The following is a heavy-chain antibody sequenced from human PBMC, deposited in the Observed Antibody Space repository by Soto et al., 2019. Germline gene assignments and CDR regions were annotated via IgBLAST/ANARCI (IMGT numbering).Heavy chain of an antibody. CDR1: GGSFNSYY. J-gene: IGHJ4*02. CDR2: VNHSGST. V-gene: IGHV4-34*01. CDR3: ARGHQGAYFDY. D-gene: IGHD3-16*01. Sequence: PSETLSLTCAVYGGSFNSYYWSWIRQSPGKGLGWIGEVNHSGSTNSNPSLKSRVTVSVDMSKSQFSLKLRSLTAADTAVYYCARGHQGAYFDYWGRGTLVTVSS.